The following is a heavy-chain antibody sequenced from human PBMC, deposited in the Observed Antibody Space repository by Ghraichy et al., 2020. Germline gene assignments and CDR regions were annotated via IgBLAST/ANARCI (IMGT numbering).Heavy chain of an antibody. CDR3: ARVVGYCSSTSGYWGWFDP. D-gene: IGHD2-2*01. CDR2: IKQDGSEK. J-gene: IGHJ5*02. V-gene: IGHV3-7*01. CDR1: GFTLSSYW. Sequence: GGSLRLSCAASGFTLSSYWMSWVRQAPGKGLEWVANIKQDGSEKYYVDSVKGRFTISRDNAKNSLYLQMNSLRAEDTAVYYCARVVGYCSSTSGYWGWFDPWGQGTLVTVSS.